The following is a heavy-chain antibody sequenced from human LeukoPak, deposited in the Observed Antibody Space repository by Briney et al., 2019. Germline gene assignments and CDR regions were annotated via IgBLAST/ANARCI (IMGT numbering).Heavy chain of an antibody. CDR2: INSDGSST. D-gene: IGHD4-17*01. CDR1: GFTFSSYW. V-gene: IGHV3-74*01. Sequence: GSLRLSCAASGFTFSSYWMHWVRQAPGRGLVWVSRINSDGSSTSYADSVKGRFTISRDNAKNTLYLQMNSLRAEDTAVYYCARVTRNVDSHFDYWGQGTLVTVSS. J-gene: IGHJ4*02. CDR3: ARVTRNVDSHFDY.